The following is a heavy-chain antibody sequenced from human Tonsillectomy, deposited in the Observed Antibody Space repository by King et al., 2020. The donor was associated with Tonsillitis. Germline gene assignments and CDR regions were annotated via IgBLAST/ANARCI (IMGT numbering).Heavy chain of an antibody. Sequence: VQLVESGEGLVQPGGSLRLSCAASGFTFSSYSMNWVRQAPGKGLEWVSYISSSSSTIYYADSVKGRFTISRDNAKNSLYLQMNSLRAEDTAVYYCARDRNARDRGQGTLVTVSS. CDR2: ISSSSSTI. J-gene: IGHJ4*02. D-gene: IGHD1-1*01. CDR3: ARDRNARD. CDR1: GFTFSSYS. V-gene: IGHV3-48*01.